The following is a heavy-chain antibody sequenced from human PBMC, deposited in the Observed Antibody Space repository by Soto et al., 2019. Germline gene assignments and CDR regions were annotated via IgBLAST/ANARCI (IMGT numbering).Heavy chain of an antibody. D-gene: IGHD3-9*01. Sequence: QIQLVQSGAEVKKPGASVKVSCKASGYTFSYSAISWVRQAPGQGLEWMGWISAHNGHSSYAHKLQHRVTMATDTSTNTAYMELRNLRSDDTAVYYCARGFFDWASGNYYFYKMDVWGQGTTVTVSS. CDR2: ISAHNGHS. CDR1: GYTFSYSA. V-gene: IGHV1-18*01. J-gene: IGHJ6*02. CDR3: ARGFFDWASGNYYFYKMDV.